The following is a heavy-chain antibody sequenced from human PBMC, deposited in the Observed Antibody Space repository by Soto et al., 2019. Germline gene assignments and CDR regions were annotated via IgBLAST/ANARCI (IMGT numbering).Heavy chain of an antibody. CDR2: IWYDGSNK. CDR3: AGDSSRPLIPRREGYFDL. V-gene: IGHV3-33*01. Sequence: QVQLVESGGGVVQPGRSLRLSCAASGFTFSSYGMHWVRQAPGKGLEWVAVIWYDGSNKYYADSVKGRFTISRDNSKNTLYLTMNRLRAEDKAVYYWAGDSSRPLIPRREGYFDLWGRGTLVTVSS. D-gene: IGHD2-21*01. CDR1: GFTFSSYG. J-gene: IGHJ2*01.